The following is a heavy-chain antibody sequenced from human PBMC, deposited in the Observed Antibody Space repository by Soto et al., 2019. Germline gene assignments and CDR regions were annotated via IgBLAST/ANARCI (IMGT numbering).Heavy chain of an antibody. CDR1: GFTFSSYG. V-gene: IGHV3-30*03. CDR3: ARLSYSSSSAIRNDY. CDR2: ISYDGSNK. J-gene: IGHJ4*02. Sequence: ESGGGVVQPGRSLRLSCAASGFTFSSYGMHWVRQAPGKGLEWVAVISYDGSNKYYADSVKGRFTISRDNSKNTLYLQMNSLRAEDTAVYYCARLSYSSSSAIRNDYWGQGTLVTVSS. D-gene: IGHD6-6*01.